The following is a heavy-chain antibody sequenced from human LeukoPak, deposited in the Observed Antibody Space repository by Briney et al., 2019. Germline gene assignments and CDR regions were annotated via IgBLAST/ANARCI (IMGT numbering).Heavy chain of an antibody. CDR3: ARSLVVPAAISKLGYYYYGMDV. J-gene: IGHJ6*02. D-gene: IGHD2-2*01. CDR2: MNPNSGNT. Sequence: GASVKVSCKASGYTFTSYDINWVRQATGQGLEWMGWMNPNSGNTNYAQKLQGRVTMTTDTSTSTAYMELRSLRSDDTAVYYCARSLVVPAAISKLGYYYYGMDVWGQGTTVTVSS. V-gene: IGHV1-18*01. CDR1: GYTFTSYD.